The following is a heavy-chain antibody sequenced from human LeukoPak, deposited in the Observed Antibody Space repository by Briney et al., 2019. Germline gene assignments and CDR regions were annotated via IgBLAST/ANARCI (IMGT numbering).Heavy chain of an antibody. Sequence: GGSLRLSCAASGFTFSSYDMSWVRQAPGKGLEWVSAISGSGGSTYYADSVKGRFTISRDNSKNTLYLQMNSLRAEDTAVYYCARRRYYYDSSGRTTYYYMDVWGKGTTVTVSS. J-gene: IGHJ6*03. D-gene: IGHD3-22*01. CDR3: ARRRYYYDSSGRTTYYYMDV. CDR2: ISGSGGST. CDR1: GFTFSSYD. V-gene: IGHV3-23*01.